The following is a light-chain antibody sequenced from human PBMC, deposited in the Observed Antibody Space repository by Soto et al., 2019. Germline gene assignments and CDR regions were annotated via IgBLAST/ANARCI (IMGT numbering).Light chain of an antibody. CDR2: KAS. J-gene: IGKJ1*01. CDR1: QTISSW. Sequence: DIQMSQSPSTLSASVGDRVTITCRASQTISSWLAWYQQKPGKAPKLLIYKASSLESGVPSRFSGSGSGTDFTLTISCLQSEDFATYYCQQYYSYPVAFGQGTKVDIK. V-gene: IGKV1-5*03. CDR3: QQYYSYPVA.